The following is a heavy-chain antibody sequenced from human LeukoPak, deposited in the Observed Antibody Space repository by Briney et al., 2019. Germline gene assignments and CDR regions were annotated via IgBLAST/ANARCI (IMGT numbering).Heavy chain of an antibody. Sequence: PSETLSLTCTVSGASISSYYWSWIRQPPGKGLEWIGYIYYSGSTNYNPSLKSRVTISVDTSKNLFSLKLSSVTAADTAVYYCARHLEGFAEYYMDVWGKGTTVTVSS. CDR3: ARHLEGFAEYYMDV. V-gene: IGHV4-59*01. J-gene: IGHJ6*03. CDR1: GASISSYY. CDR2: IYYSGST. D-gene: IGHD3-3*01.